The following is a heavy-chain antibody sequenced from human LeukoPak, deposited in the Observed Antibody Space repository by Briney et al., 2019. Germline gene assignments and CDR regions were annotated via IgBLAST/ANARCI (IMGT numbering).Heavy chain of an antibody. V-gene: IGHV4-34*01. Sequence: PSETLSLTCAVYGGSFSGYYWSWIRQPPGKGLEWIGEINHSGSTNYNPSLKSRVTISVDTSKNQFSLKLSSVTAADTAVYYCARDGYSSGWYNWFDPWGQGTLVTVSS. CDR1: GGSFSGYY. D-gene: IGHD6-19*01. CDR2: INHSGST. CDR3: ARDGYSSGWYNWFDP. J-gene: IGHJ5*02.